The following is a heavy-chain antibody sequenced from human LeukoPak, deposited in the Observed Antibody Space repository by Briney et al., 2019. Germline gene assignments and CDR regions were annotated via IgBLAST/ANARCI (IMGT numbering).Heavy chain of an antibody. V-gene: IGHV4-34*01. CDR2: INHSGST. Sequence: SETLSLTCAVYGGSFSGYYWSWIPKPPGKGLEWIGEINHSGSTNYNPSLKSRVTISVDTSKNQFSLKLSSVTAADTAVYYCARKYDFWSGYYAVHWFDPWGQGTLVTVSS. J-gene: IGHJ5*02. CDR3: ARKYDFWSGYYAVHWFDP. CDR1: GGSFSGYY. D-gene: IGHD3-3*01.